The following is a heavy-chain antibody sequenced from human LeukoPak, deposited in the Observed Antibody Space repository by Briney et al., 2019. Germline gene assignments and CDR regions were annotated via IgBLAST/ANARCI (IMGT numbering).Heavy chain of an antibody. Sequence: GGSLRLSCAASGFTFDDYGMSWVRQTPGKGLEWVSGINSNGGRTGYADSVKGRFTISRDNAKNSLYLQMNSLRAEDTALYHCARDLGCSSTSCFNWFDPWGQGTLVTVTS. V-gene: IGHV3-20*01. J-gene: IGHJ5*02. D-gene: IGHD2-2*01. CDR2: INSNGGRT. CDR1: GFTFDDYG. CDR3: ARDLGCSSTSCFNWFDP.